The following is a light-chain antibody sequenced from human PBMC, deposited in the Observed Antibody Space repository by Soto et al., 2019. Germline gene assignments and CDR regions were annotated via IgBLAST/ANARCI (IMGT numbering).Light chain of an antibody. CDR3: SSFTSSDTLV. Sequence: QSALTQPASVSGSPGQSITISCTGTSSDVGGYTYVSWFQQHPGRAPKLMIYDVTNRPSGVCNRFSGSKSGNTASLTISGLQAEDEADYYCSSFTSSDTLVFGGGTKLTVL. V-gene: IGLV2-14*03. CDR2: DVT. CDR1: SSDVGGYTY. J-gene: IGLJ2*01.